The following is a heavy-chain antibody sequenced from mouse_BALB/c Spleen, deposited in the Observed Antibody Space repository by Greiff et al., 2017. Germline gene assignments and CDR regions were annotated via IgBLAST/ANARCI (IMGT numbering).Heavy chain of an antibody. D-gene: IGHD1-1*01. J-gene: IGHJ4*01. Sequence: EVQGVESGGGLVQPGGSRKLSCAASGFTFSSFGMHWVRQAPEKGLEWVAYISSGSSTIYYADTVKGRFTISRDNPKNTLFLQMTSLRSEDTAMYYCARRGLRDAMDYWGQGTSVTVSS. CDR2: ISSGSSTI. CDR3: ARRGLRDAMDY. V-gene: IGHV5-17*02. CDR1: GFTFSSFG.